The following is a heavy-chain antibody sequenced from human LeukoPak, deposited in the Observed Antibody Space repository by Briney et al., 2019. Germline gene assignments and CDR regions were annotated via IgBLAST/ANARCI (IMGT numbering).Heavy chain of an antibody. J-gene: IGHJ3*02. Sequence: KTGGSLRLSCAASGFTFSSYAMSWVRQAPGKGLEWVSAISGSGGSTYYADSVKGRFTISRDNAKNTLYLQMNSLRAEDTALYYCARGEYPHAFDIWGQGTMVSVSS. D-gene: IGHD2-2*02. CDR2: ISGSGGST. CDR1: GFTFSSYA. CDR3: ARGEYPHAFDI. V-gene: IGHV3-23*01.